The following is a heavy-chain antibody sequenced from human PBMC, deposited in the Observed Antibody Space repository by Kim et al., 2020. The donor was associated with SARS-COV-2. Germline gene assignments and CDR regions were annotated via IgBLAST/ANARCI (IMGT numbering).Heavy chain of an antibody. CDR2: IWYDGSNK. V-gene: IGHV3-33*01. J-gene: IGHJ3*02. Sequence: GGSLRLSCAASGFTFSSYGMHWVRQAPGKGLEWVAVIWYDGSNKYYADSVKGRFTISRDNSKNTLYLQMNSLRAEDTAVYYCARDELLTTVVIGGVGDAFDIWGQGTMVTVSS. CDR3: ARDELLTTVVIGGVGDAFDI. D-gene: IGHD4-17*01. CDR1: GFTFSSYG.